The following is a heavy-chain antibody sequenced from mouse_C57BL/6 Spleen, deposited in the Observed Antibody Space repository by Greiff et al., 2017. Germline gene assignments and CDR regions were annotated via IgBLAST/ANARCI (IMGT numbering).Heavy chain of an antibody. CDR3: ARYYPYYFDY. D-gene: IGHD1-1*01. CDR1: GFTFSDYY. V-gene: IGHV5-16*01. Sequence: EVQRVESEGGLVQPGSSMKLSCTASGFTFSDYYMAWVRQVPEKGLEWVANINYDGSSTYYLDSLKSRFIISRDNAKNILYLQMSSLKSEDTATYYCARYYPYYFDYWGQGTTLTVSS. J-gene: IGHJ2*01. CDR2: INYDGSST.